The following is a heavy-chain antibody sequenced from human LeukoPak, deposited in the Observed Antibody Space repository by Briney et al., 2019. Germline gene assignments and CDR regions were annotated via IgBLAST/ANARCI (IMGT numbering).Heavy chain of an antibody. V-gene: IGHV1-46*01. CDR3: ARVPGASGWPYYFDY. Sequence: ASVKVSCKASGYSFTSYYIHWVRQAPGQGLEWMGIINPSGGSTSYAQKFQGRVTMTRDTSMSTVYMELSSLRSEDTAVYYCARVPGASGWPYYFDYWGQGTLVTVSS. J-gene: IGHJ4*02. CDR1: GYSFTSYY. CDR2: INPSGGST. D-gene: IGHD6-19*01.